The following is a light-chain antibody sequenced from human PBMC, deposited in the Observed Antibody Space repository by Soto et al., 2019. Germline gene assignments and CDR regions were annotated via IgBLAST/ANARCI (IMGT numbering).Light chain of an antibody. V-gene: IGKV3-15*01. CDR2: GPS. CDR3: QHYNNWPPGRT. J-gene: IGKJ1*01. Sequence: EILMTQYPPTLSVSEGERATRSCRASQSVNSSYLAWYQQKAGQAPRLLIYGPSTRATGIPARFSGSGSGTEFTLTISSLQSEDSALYYCQHYNNWPPGRTFGQGAKVDIK. CDR1: QSVNSSY.